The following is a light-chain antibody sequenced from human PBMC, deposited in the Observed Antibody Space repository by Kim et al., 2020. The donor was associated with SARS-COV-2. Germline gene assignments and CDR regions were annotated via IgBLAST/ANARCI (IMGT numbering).Light chain of an antibody. V-gene: IGKV1-17*01. CDR2: CSS. CDR3: LLHNSYPIT. Sequence: APVGDRVTSTLRASQDIRNDLGWYQQSPGRAPKRLFYCSSCFQSGFPSTFSGSGSGTECTLTISSLQPEDFATYFCLLHNSYPITFGQGTRLEIK. J-gene: IGKJ5*01. CDR1: QDIRND.